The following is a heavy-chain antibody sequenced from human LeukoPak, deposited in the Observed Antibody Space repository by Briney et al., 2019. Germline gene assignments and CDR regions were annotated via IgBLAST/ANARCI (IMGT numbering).Heavy chain of an antibody. D-gene: IGHD3-22*01. CDR3: ARSPSGTMIRFDP. J-gene: IGHJ5*02. V-gene: IGHV3-11*04. CDR1: GFTFSDYY. Sequence: GGFLRLSCAASGFTFSDYYVSWIRQAPGKGLEWVSYISSSGSTIYYADSVKGRFTISRDNAKNSLYLQMNSLRAEDTAVYYCARSPSGTMIRFDPWGQGTLVTVSS. CDR2: ISSSGSTI.